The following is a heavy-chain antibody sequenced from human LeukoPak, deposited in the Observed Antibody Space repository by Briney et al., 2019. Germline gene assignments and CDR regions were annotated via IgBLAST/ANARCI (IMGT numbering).Heavy chain of an antibody. CDR1: GVSITSGTYY. CDR2: IYSTGRV. CDR3: ARASETAMVTL. Sequence: PSQTLSLTCTVSGVSITSGTYYWTWIRQPAGKGLEWIGRIYSTGRVNYNPSLKSRVTMLLDTSKNHISLKLTSVTAADTAIYFCARASETAMVTLWGQGTLVTVTS. D-gene: IGHD5-18*01. J-gene: IGHJ4*02. V-gene: IGHV4-61*02.